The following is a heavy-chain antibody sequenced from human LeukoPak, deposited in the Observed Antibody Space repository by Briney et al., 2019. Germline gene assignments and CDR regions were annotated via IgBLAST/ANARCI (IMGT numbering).Heavy chain of an antibody. CDR2: INPNSGGT. Sequence: ASVKVSCKASGYTFTGYYMHWVRQAPGQGLEWMGWINPNSGGTNYAQKFQGRVTMTRDTSISTAYMELSRLRSDDTAVCYCARFVQLWGSPIDYWGQGALVTVSS. V-gene: IGHV1-2*02. CDR1: GYTFTGYY. J-gene: IGHJ4*02. CDR3: ARFVQLWGSPIDY. D-gene: IGHD5-18*01.